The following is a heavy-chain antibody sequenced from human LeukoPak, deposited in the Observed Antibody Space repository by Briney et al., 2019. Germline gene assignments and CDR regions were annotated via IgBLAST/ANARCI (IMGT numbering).Heavy chain of an antibody. D-gene: IGHD3-3*01. Sequence: PGRSLRLSCAASGFTFDDYAMHWVRQAPGKGLEWVSGISWNSGSIGYADSVKGRFTISRDNSKNTLYLQMNSLRAEDTAVYYCARDRDYDFWSGYIDYYGMDVWGQGTTVTVSS. V-gene: IGHV3-9*01. CDR3: ARDRDYDFWSGYIDYYGMDV. CDR2: ISWNSGSI. CDR1: GFTFDDYA. J-gene: IGHJ6*02.